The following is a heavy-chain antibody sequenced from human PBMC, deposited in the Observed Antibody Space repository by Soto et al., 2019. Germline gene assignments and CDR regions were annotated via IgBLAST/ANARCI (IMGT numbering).Heavy chain of an antibody. CDR1: CGSISTHY. CDR3: ARVWYSKTGGLDP. CDR2: ISTTGGT. D-gene: IGHD1-26*01. J-gene: IGHJ5*02. V-gene: IGHV4-4*07. Sequence: SETLSLTCSVSCGSISTHYWSWFRQSAGKALEWIGHISTTGGTNYNPSLKSRVTMSVDTAGKAFSLQLASVTAADTAVYYCARVWYSKTGGLDPWGQGVLVTVSS.